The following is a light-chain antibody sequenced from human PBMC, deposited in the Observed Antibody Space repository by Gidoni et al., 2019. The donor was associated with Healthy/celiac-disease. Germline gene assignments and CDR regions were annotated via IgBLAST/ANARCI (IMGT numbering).Light chain of an antibody. CDR2: DAS. V-gene: IGKV1-33*01. J-gene: IGKJ4*01. Sequence: EIQMTQSPSTLSASVGDRVTITCQASQDISNYLTWYQQKPGKAPKLLIYDASNLETVVSSRFSGSGSGTDFTFTISSLQPEDFAIYYCQQYDNLPSLTFGGGTKVEIK. CDR1: QDISNY. CDR3: QQYDNLPSLT.